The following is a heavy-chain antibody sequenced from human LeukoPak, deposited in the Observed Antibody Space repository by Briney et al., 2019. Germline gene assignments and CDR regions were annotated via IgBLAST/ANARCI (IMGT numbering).Heavy chain of an antibody. Sequence: ASVKVSCKASGYTFTSYGISWVRQAPGQGLEWMGWISAYNGNTNYAQKLQGRVTMTTDTSTSTAYMELRSLRSDDTAVCYCARVRLSSEMGYYYYYMDVWGKGTTVTVSS. CDR2: ISAYNGNT. V-gene: IGHV1-18*01. CDR3: ARVRLSSEMGYYYYYMDV. D-gene: IGHD5-24*01. J-gene: IGHJ6*03. CDR1: GYTFTSYG.